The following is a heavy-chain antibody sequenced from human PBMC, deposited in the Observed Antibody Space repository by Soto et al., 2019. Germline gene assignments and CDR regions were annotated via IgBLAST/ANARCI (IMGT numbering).Heavy chain of an antibody. CDR2: INSDGSST. V-gene: IGHV3-74*01. CDR3: AREEILTGRVDY. D-gene: IGHD3-9*01. J-gene: IGHJ4*02. Sequence: GESLKISCAASGFTFSSYWMHWVRQAPGKGLVWVSRINSDGSSTSYADSVKGRFTISRDNAKNTLYLQMNSLRAEDTAVYYCAREEILTGRVDYWGQGTLVTVSS. CDR1: GFTFSSYW.